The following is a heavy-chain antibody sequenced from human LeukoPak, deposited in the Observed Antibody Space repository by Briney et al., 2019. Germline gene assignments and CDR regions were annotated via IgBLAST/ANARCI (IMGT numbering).Heavy chain of an antibody. V-gene: IGHV3-7*01. CDR3: AREGPDAFDI. Sequence: GGSLRLSCAASGFTFTNYWMRWVRQAPGKGLEWVANIKQDGSEKHYVDSVKGRFTISRDNAKNSLYLQMNSLRAEDTAVYYCAREGPDAFDIWGQGTMVTVSS. J-gene: IGHJ3*02. CDR2: IKQDGSEK. CDR1: GFTFTNYW.